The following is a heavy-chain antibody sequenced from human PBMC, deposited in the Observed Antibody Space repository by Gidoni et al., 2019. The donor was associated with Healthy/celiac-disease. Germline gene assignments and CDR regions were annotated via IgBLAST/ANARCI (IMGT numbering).Heavy chain of an antibody. J-gene: IGHJ6*03. V-gene: IGHV1-8*01. CDR3: ASMSLNTMVRGVIISPDYYYYMDV. CDR1: GYTFTSYD. CDR2: MNPNSGNT. D-gene: IGHD3-10*01. Sequence: QVQLVQSGAEVKKPGASVKVSCKASGYTFTSYDINWVRQATGQGLEWMGWMNPNSGNTGYAQKFQGRVTMTRNTSISTAYMELSSLRSEDTAVYYCASMSLNTMVRGVIISPDYYYYMDVWGKGTTVTVSS.